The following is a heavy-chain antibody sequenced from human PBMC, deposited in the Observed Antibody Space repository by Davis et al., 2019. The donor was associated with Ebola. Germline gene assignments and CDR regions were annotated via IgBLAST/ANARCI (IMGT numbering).Heavy chain of an antibody. CDR3: ARENYGDYPDAFDI. Sequence: PGGSLRLSCAASGFTFDDYAMHWVRQAPGKGLEWVSGISWNSGSIGYADSVKGRFTISRDNSKNTLYLQMNSLRAEDTAVYYCARENYGDYPDAFDIWGQGTMVTVSS. D-gene: IGHD4-17*01. CDR1: GFTFDDYA. J-gene: IGHJ3*02. CDR2: ISWNSGSI. V-gene: IGHV3-9*01.